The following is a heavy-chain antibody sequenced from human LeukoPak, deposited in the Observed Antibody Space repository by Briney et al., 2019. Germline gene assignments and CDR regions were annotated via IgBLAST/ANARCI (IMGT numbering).Heavy chain of an antibody. CDR3: ARSLVVVAARDASPWWFDP. D-gene: IGHD2-15*01. J-gene: IGHJ5*02. CDR1: GGSFSDYY. V-gene: IGHV4-34*01. CDR2: INHSGST. Sequence: SETLSLTCAVYGGSFSDYYWSWIRQPPGKGLEWIGEINHSGSTNYNPSLKSRVTISVDTSKNQFSLKLSSVTAADTAVYYCARSLVVVAARDASPWWFDPWGQGTLVTVSS.